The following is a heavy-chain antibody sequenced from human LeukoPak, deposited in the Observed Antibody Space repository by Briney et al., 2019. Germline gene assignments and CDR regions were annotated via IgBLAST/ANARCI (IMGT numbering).Heavy chain of an antibody. J-gene: IGHJ3*02. D-gene: IGHD3-22*01. CDR2: IYHSGST. Sequence: PSQTLSLTCAVSGGSISSGGYSWSWIRQPPGKGLEWIGYIYHSGSTYYNPSLKSRVTISVDRSKNQFSLKLSSMTAADTAVYYCARGPMIVVLGAFDIWGQGTMVTVSS. V-gene: IGHV4-30-2*01. CDR1: GGSISSGGYS. CDR3: ARGPMIVVLGAFDI.